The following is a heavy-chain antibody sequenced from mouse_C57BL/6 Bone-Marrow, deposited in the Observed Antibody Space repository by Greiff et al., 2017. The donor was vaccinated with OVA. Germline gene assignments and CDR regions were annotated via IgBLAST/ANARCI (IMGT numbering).Heavy chain of an antibody. J-gene: IGHJ2*01. CDR1: EYEFPSHD. D-gene: IGHD2-1*01. CDR2: INSDGGST. V-gene: IGHV5-2*01. Sequence: EVQRVESGGGLVQPGESLKLSCESNEYEFPSHDMSWVRKTPEKRLELVAAINSDGGSTYYPDTMERRFIISRDNTKKTLYLQMSSLRSEDTALYYCASYYGNSLAHFDYWGQGTTLTVSS. CDR3: ASYYGNSLAHFDY.